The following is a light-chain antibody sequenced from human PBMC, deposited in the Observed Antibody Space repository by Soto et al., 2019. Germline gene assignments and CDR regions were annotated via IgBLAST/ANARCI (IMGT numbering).Light chain of an antibody. CDR3: SSFTSSDTLVV. CDR1: SRDVGGYNF. J-gene: IGLJ2*01. Sequence: QSALTQPASVSGSPGQSITISCTGTSRDVGGYNFVSWYQHHPAKAPKLMIYDVSNRPSGVSNRFAGSKSGNTASLTISGLQAEDEAHYYCSSFTSSDTLVVFGGGTKLTVL. V-gene: IGLV2-14*03. CDR2: DVS.